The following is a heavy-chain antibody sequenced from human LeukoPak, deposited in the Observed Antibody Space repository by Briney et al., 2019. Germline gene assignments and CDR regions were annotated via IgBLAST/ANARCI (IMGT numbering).Heavy chain of an antibody. J-gene: IGHJ4*02. D-gene: IGHD3-10*01. CDR2: ISYDGSNK. CDR3: ARNMVRGVIKAYDY. Sequence: GRSLRLSCAASGFTFSSYAMHWVRQAPGKGLEWVAVISYDGSNKYYADSVKGRFTISRDNSKNTLYLQMNSLRAEDTAVYYCARNMVRGVIKAYDYWGQGTLVSVSS. V-gene: IGHV3-30-3*01. CDR1: GFTFSSYA.